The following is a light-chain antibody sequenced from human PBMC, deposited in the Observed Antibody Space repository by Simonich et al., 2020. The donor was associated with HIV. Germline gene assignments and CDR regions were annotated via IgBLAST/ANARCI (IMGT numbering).Light chain of an antibody. Sequence: DIQMTQSPSSLSASVGDRVTITCRESQSISSYLNWYQQKPGKAPKLLIYAASSLQSGLPSRFSGSGSGTDFTLTISSLQPEDFATYYCQQSYSTPYTFGQGTKLEIK. J-gene: IGKJ2*01. V-gene: IGKV1-39*01. CDR1: QSISSY. CDR2: AAS. CDR3: QQSYSTPYT.